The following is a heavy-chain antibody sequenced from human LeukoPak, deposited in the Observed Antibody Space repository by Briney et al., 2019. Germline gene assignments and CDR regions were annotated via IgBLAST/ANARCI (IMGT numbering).Heavy chain of an antibody. Sequence: GGSLRLSCAASGFTVSSNYMSWVRQARGKGLEWVSVIYSGGSTYYADSVKGRFTISRDNSKNTLYLQMNSLRAEDTAVYYCASGSGSYRTPHYYMDVWGTGTTVTVSS. J-gene: IGHJ6*03. D-gene: IGHD3-10*01. CDR3: ASGSGSYRTPHYYMDV. CDR2: IYSGGST. CDR1: GFTVSSNY. V-gene: IGHV3-53*01.